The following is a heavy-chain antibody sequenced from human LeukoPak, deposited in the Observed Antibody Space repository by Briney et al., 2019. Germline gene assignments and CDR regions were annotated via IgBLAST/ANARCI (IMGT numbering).Heavy chain of an antibody. Sequence: PGGSLRLSCAASGFTVSSNYMNWVRQAPGKGLEWVSVIYSDGSTYYADSVKGRFTFSRDNSKNTLFLQMNSLRAEDTAVYYCARGLGYGDYFDLWGRGTLVTVSS. J-gene: IGHJ2*01. D-gene: IGHD4-17*01. V-gene: IGHV3-66*01. CDR3: ARGLGYGDYFDL. CDR1: GFTVSSNY. CDR2: IYSDGST.